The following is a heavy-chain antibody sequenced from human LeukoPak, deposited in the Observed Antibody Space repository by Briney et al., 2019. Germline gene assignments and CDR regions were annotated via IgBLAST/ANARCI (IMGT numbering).Heavy chain of an antibody. CDR2: IGGGGENT. CDR1: GFTFSSYE. Sequence: GGSLRLSCAGSGFTFSSYEMNWVRQAPGEGLEWVSTIGGGGENTYYADSAKGRFTNSRDNSKNTVYLQMNSLRAEDTAVYYCAKVLSGSQDYWGQGTLVTVFS. J-gene: IGHJ4*02. CDR3: AKVLSGSQDY. V-gene: IGHV3-23*01. D-gene: IGHD1-26*01.